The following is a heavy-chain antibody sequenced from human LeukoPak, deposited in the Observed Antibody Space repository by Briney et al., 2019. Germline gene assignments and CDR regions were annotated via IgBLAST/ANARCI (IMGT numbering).Heavy chain of an antibody. D-gene: IGHD5-18*01. CDR3: ARVQRGYSYGTGDY. Sequence: GGSLRLSCAASGFTLSSHGMNWVRQAPGKGLEWVANIKQDGSEKYYVDSVKGRFTISRDNAKNSLYLQMNSLRAEDTAVFYCARVQRGYSYGTGDYWGQGTLVTVSS. CDR1: GFTLSSHG. J-gene: IGHJ4*02. V-gene: IGHV3-7*01. CDR2: IKQDGSEK.